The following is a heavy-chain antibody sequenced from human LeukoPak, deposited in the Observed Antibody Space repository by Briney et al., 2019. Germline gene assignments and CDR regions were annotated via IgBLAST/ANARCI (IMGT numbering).Heavy chain of an antibody. CDR1: GGTFSSYA. CDR2: IIPIFGTA. Sequence: GSSVKVSCKTSGGTFSSYAISWVRQAPGQGLEWMGGIIPIFGTANYAQKFQGRVTITADESTSTAYMELSSLRSEDTAVYYCARDTQSGSSWYFDYWGQGTLVTVSS. CDR3: ARDTQSGSSWYFDY. J-gene: IGHJ4*02. D-gene: IGHD6-13*01. V-gene: IGHV1-69*01.